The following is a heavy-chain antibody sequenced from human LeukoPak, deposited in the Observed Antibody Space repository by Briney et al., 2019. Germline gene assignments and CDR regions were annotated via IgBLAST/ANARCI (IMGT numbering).Heavy chain of an antibody. D-gene: IGHD6-25*01. CDR3: ARDSASPDL. V-gene: IGHV4-38-2*02. J-gene: IGHJ2*01. CDR1: GYSISSGYY. CDR2: IYHSGST. Sequence: SETLSFTCTVSGYSISSGYYWGWIRQPPGKGLEWIGSIYHSGSTYYNPSLKSRVTISVDTSKNQFSLKLSSVTAADTAVYYCARDSASPDLWGRGTLVTVSS.